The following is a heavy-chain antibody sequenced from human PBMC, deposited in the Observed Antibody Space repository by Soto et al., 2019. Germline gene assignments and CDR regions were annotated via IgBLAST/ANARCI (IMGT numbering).Heavy chain of an antibody. CDR1: GGTFSSYA. V-gene: IGHV1-69*13. CDR3: AREKEPYYYDSSGSILGGDAFDI. Sequence: SVKVSCKASGGTFSSYAISWVRQAPGQGIERMGGIIPIFGTANYAQKFQGRVTITADESTSTAYMELSSLRSEDTAVYYCAREKEPYYYDSSGSILGGDAFDIWGQGTMVTVS. CDR2: IIPIFGTA. D-gene: IGHD3-22*01. J-gene: IGHJ3*02.